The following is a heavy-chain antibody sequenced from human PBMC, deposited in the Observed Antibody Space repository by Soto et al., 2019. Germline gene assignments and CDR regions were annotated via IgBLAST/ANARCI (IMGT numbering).Heavy chain of an antibody. D-gene: IGHD3-9*01. CDR2: ISYHSFGT. CDR3: AKDPSTGPADF. CDR1: GFSFGSYA. Sequence: GGSLRLSCAASGFSFGSYALSWVRQAPGKGLEWVSTISYHSFGTHYADSVKGRFTISRDNSKDTVWLQMNGLRAEDTAVYYCAKDPSTGPADFWGQGTLVTVSS. V-gene: IGHV3-23*01. J-gene: IGHJ4*02.